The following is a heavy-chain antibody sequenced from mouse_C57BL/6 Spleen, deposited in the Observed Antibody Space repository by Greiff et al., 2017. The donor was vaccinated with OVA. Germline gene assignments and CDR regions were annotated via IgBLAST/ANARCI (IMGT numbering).Heavy chain of an antibody. V-gene: IGHV1-19*01. CDR3: SRELRNGDIDY. CDR2: INPYNGGT. D-gene: IGHD4-1*01. J-gene: IGHJ2*01. CDR1: GYTFTDYY. Sequence: VQLKESGPVLVKPGASVKMSCKASGYTFTDYYMNWVKQSHGKSLEWIGVINPYNGGTSYKQKLKGKATWTVDKSSSTAYMEINSLPSEDSEGSYCSRELRNGDIDYWGQGTTLTVSS.